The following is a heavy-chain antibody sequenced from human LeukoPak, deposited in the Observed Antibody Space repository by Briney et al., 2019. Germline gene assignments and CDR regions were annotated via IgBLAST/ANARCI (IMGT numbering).Heavy chain of an antibody. J-gene: IGHJ4*02. Sequence: GGSLRLSCVASGISFSNYAMTWVRQAPGKGLEWVSAISGSGGSTYYADSVEGRFTISRDNSKNTLYLQMNSLRAEDTAVYYCAREGFYDSSGSNSNWGQGTLVTVSS. CDR3: AREGFYDSSGSNSN. D-gene: IGHD3-22*01. V-gene: IGHV3-23*01. CDR2: ISGSGGST. CDR1: GISFSNYA.